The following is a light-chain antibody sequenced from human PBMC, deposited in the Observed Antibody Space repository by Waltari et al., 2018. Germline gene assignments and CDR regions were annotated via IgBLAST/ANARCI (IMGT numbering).Light chain of an antibody. V-gene: IGLV2-14*03. Sequence: QSALAQPASVSGSPGQSITISCTGTDSDIGAYNYVSWYQPPPGIAPKLLLYDVSDRPSVVSDRFSGAKSGKTASLTISGLQPEDAADYYCSSYTRRNTVIFGGGTKLTVV. CDR2: DVS. CDR1: DSDIGAYNY. CDR3: SSYTRRNTVI. J-gene: IGLJ2*01.